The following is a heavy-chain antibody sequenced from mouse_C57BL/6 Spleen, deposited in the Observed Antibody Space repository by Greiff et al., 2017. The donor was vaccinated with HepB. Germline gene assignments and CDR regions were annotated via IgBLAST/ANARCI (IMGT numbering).Heavy chain of an antibody. CDR2: ISYDGSN. CDR3: ASGDYGSTSWYFDV. D-gene: IGHD1-1*01. V-gene: IGHV3-6*01. J-gene: IGHJ1*03. Sequence: EVQLKQSGPGLVKPSQSLSLTCSVTGYSITSGYYWNWIRQFPGNKLEWMGYISYDGSNNYNPSLKNRISITRDTSKNQFFLKLNSVTTEDTATYYCASGDYGSTSWYFDVWGTGTTVTVSS. CDR1: GYSITSGYY.